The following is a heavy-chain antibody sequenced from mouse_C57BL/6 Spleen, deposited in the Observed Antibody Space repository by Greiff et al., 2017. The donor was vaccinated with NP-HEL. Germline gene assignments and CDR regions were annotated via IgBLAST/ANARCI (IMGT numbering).Heavy chain of an antibody. J-gene: IGHJ3*01. CDR3: ARSLPLTGTGAWFAY. CDR1: GYTFTSYW. V-gene: IGHV1-64*01. CDR2: IHPNSGST. D-gene: IGHD4-1*01. Sequence: QVQLQQPGAELVKPGASVKLSCKASGYTFTSYWMHWVKQRPGQGLEWIGMIHPNSGSTNYNEKFKSKATLTVDKSSSTAYMQLSSLTSEDSAVYYWARSLPLTGTGAWFAYWGQGTLVTVSA.